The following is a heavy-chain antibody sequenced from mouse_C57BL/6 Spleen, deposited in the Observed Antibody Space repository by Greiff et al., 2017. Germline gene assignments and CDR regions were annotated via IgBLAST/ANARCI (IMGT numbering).Heavy chain of an antibody. CDR2: INPSTGGT. CDR3: ARSTDYSMDY. Sequence: VQLQQSGPELVKPGASVKISCKASGYSFTGYYMNWVKQSPEKSLEWIGEINPSTGGTTYNQKFKAKATLTVDKSSSTAYMQLKSLTYEDSAVYYCARSTDYSMDYWGQGTSVTVSS. CDR1: GYSFTGYY. V-gene: IGHV1-42*01. J-gene: IGHJ4*01.